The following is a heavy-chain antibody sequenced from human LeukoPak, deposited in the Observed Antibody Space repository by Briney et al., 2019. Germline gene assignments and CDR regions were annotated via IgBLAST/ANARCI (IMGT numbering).Heavy chain of an antibody. CDR2: LSSSYSYI. CDR3: ARSRYWYFDL. J-gene: IGHJ2*01. Sequence: GGSLRLSCAASGFTFSSYSMNWVRQAPGKGLEWVSSLSSSYSYISYADSVKGRFTVSRDNAKNSLYLQMNSLRAEDTAVYYCARSRYWYFDLWGRGTLVTVSS. CDR1: GFTFSSYS. V-gene: IGHV3-21*06. D-gene: IGHD3-9*01.